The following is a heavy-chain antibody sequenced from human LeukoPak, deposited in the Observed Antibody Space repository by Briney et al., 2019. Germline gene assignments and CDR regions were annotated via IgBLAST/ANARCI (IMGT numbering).Heavy chain of an antibody. Sequence: GASVKVSCKASGYTFTGXXXXXXXQAPGQGLXWXXWISAYNGNTNYAQXXQGRVTMTTDTSTSTAYMKLRSLRSDDTAVYYCARDRGGMATPDRYWGQGTLVTVSS. CDR2: ISAYNGNT. CDR3: ARDRGGMATPDRY. D-gene: IGHD5-24*01. CDR1: GYTFTGXX. J-gene: IGHJ4*02. V-gene: IGHV1-18*01.